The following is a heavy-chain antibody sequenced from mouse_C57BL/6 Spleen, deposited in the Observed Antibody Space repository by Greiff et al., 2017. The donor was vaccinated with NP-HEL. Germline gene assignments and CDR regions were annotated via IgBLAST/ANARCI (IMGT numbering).Heavy chain of an antibody. Sequence: VKLQQPGAELVKPGASVKLSCKASGYTFTSYWMQWVKQRPGQGLEWIGEIDPSDSYTNYNQKFKGKATLTVDTSSSTAYMQLSSLTSEDSAVYYCARGVVAYYAMDYWGQGTSVTVSS. CDR1: GYTFTSYW. J-gene: IGHJ4*01. CDR3: ARGVVAYYAMDY. CDR2: IDPSDSYT. V-gene: IGHV1-50*01. D-gene: IGHD1-1*01.